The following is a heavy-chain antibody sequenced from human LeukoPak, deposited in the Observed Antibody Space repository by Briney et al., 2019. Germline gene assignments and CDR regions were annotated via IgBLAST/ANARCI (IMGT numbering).Heavy chain of an antibody. D-gene: IGHD5-24*01. V-gene: IGHV4-39*01. CDR2: IYYSGST. CDR3: ARHGRDGYNSAFDI. Sequence: SESLSLTCTVAVGSISISGDYWGWIRQPPGKGLDLIGSIYYSGSTYYNPSLKSRVTISVDTSKNQFSLKLSSVTAADTAVYYCARHGRDGYNSAFDIWGQGTMVTVSS. J-gene: IGHJ3*02. CDR1: VGSISISGDY.